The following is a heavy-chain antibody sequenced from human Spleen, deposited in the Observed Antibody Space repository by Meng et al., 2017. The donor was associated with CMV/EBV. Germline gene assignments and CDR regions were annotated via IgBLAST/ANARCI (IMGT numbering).Heavy chain of an antibody. D-gene: IGHD3-22*01. CDR3: ARVNAPQYYYDSSGFDY. Sequence: GESLKISCEASGFTFSAYTMTWVRQAPGKGLEWVSSISSTSSYIYYADSVKGRFTISRDNAKNSLYLQMNSLRAEDTAVYYCARVNAPQYYYDSSGFDYWGQGTLVTVSS. V-gene: IGHV3-21*01. CDR1: GFTFSAYT. CDR2: ISSTSSYI. J-gene: IGHJ4*02.